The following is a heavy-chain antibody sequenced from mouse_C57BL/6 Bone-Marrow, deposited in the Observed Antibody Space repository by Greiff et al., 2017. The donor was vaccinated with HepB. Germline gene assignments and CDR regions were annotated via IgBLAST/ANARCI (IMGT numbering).Heavy chain of an antibody. CDR3: ARGLRAWFAY. CDR2: IYPRSGNT. CDR1: GYTFTSYG. V-gene: IGHV1-81*01. J-gene: IGHJ3*01. Sequence: VQVVESGAELARPGASVKLSCKASGYTFTSYGISWVKQRTGQGLEWIGEIYPRSGNTYYNEKFKGKATLTADKSSSTAYMELRSLSSEDSAVYFCARGLRAWFAYWGQGTLVTVSA. D-gene: IGHD3-1*01.